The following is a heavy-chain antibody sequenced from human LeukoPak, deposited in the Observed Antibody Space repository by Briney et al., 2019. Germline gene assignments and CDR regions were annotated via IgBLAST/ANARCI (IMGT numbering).Heavy chain of an antibody. CDR3: ARAGTYGAFGY. V-gene: IGHV4-39*07. Sequence: PSETLSLTCTVSGGSISSSSYYWGWIRQPPGKGLEWIGSIYYSGSTYYNPSLKSRVTISVDTSKNQFSLKLSSVTAADTAVYYCARAGTYGAFGYWGQGTLVTVSS. D-gene: IGHD1-26*01. CDR2: IYYSGST. J-gene: IGHJ4*02. CDR1: GGSISSSSYY.